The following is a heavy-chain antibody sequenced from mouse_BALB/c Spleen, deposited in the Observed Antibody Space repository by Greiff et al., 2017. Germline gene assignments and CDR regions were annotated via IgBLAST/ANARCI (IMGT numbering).Heavy chain of an antibody. CDR1: GYTFTSYV. CDR2: INPYNDGT. Sequence: VQLQQSGPELVKPGASVKMSCKASGYTFTSYVMHWVKQKPGQGLEWIGYINPYNDGTKYNEKFKGKATLTSDKSSSTAYMELSSLTSEDSAVYYCALDYDGYPPWFAYWGQGTLVTVSA. D-gene: IGHD2-3*01. V-gene: IGHV1-14*01. J-gene: IGHJ3*01. CDR3: ALDYDGYPPWFAY.